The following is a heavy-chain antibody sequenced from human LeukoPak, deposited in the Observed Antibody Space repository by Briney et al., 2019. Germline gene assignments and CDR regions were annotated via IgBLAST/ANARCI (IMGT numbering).Heavy chain of an antibody. V-gene: IGHV4-4*07. J-gene: IGHJ4*02. CDR1: GGSISSYY. Sequence: SETLSLTCTVSGGSISSYYWSWIRQPAGKGLEWIGRIYTSGSTNYDPSLKSRVTMSVDTSKNQFSLKLSSVTAADTAVYYCAREMPRASTVTPYYFGYWGQGTLVTVSS. CDR3: AREMPRASTVTPYYFGY. CDR2: IYTSGST. D-gene: IGHD4-17*01.